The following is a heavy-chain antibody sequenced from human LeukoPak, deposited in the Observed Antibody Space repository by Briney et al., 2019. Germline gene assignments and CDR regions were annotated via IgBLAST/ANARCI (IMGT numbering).Heavy chain of an antibody. D-gene: IGHD3-10*01. V-gene: IGHV4-4*07. CDR2: IYSSGTI. CDR1: GGSISSYY. Sequence: SETLSLTCTVSGGSISSYYWSWIRQPAGKGLEWIGRIYSSGTITYNPSLQSRVTMSVDTSKNEFSLKMSSVTAADTAVYYCTGDSGTTGEVKFDPWGQGTLVAVSS. CDR3: TGDSGTTGEVKFDP. J-gene: IGHJ5*02.